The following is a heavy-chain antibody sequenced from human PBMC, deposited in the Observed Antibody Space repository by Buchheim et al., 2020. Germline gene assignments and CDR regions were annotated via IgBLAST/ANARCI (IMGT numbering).Heavy chain of an antibody. D-gene: IGHD5-18*01. CDR3: ARGEPGDSSGLFHY. Sequence: QVQLQESGPGLVTPSQTLSLTCTVSGGSISSGGYYWTWIRQHPGKGLEWLGYIYYSGTTYSNPSLKSRVTISVDTSKNQFFLKLSSVTAADTAVYYCARGEPGDSSGLFHYWGQGTL. CDR2: IYYSGTT. J-gene: IGHJ4*02. CDR1: GGSISSGGYY. V-gene: IGHV4-31*03.